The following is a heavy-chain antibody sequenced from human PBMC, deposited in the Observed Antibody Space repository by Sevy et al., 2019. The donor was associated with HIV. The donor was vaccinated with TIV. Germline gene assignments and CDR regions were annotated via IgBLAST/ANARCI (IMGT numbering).Heavy chain of an antibody. D-gene: IGHD2-15*01. Sequence: ASVKVSCKASGYTFTSYDINWVRQATGQGLEWMGWMNPNSGNTGYAQTFQGRVTMTRNTSISTAYMELSSLRSEDTAVYYCARVCSGGSCRPLDAFDIWGQGTMVTVSS. CDR1: GYTFTSYD. CDR2: MNPNSGNT. V-gene: IGHV1-8*01. J-gene: IGHJ3*02. CDR3: ARVCSGGSCRPLDAFDI.